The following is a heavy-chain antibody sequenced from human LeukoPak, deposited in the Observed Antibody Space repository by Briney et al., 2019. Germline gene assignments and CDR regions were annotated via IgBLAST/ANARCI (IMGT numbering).Heavy chain of an antibody. J-gene: IGHJ4*02. Sequence: SVKVSCKASGGTFSSYAISWVRQAPGQGLEWMGRIIPIFGTANYAQKFQGRVTITTDESTSTAYMELSSLRYEDTVVYYCARGHDGSGIIFDYWGEGTLVTVSS. CDR2: IIPIFGTA. CDR3: ARGHDGSGIIFDY. CDR1: GGTFSSYA. D-gene: IGHD3-22*01. V-gene: IGHV1-69*05.